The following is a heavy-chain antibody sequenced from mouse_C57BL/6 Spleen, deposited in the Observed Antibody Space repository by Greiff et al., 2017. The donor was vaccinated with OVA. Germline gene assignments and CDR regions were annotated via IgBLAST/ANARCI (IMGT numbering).Heavy chain of an antibody. CDR3: ARKGYDGYYWYYFDY. D-gene: IGHD2-3*01. Sequence: EVQLQQSGPELVKPGASVKISCKASGYTFTDYYLNWVKQSHGKSLEWIGDINPNNGGTSSNPKFTGKATLTVAKSSSTAYMELRSLTSEDSAVYYCARKGYDGYYWYYFDYWGQGTTLTVSS. CDR1: GYTFTDYY. V-gene: IGHV1-26*01. CDR2: INPNNGGT. J-gene: IGHJ2*01.